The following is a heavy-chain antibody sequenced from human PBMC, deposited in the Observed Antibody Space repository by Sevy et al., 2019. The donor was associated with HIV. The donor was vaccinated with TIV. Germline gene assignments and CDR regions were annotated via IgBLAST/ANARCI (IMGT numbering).Heavy chain of an antibody. V-gene: IGHV3-7*01. CDR1: GFTFSSYW. Sequence: GGSLRLSCAASGFTFSSYWMSWVRQAPGKGLEWVANIKQDGSEKYYVDSVKGRVTISRDNAKKSLYLQMNSLRAEDTAIYFCAKRGGQYDLGMDVWGQGTTVTVSS. CDR2: IKQDGSEK. J-gene: IGHJ6*02. D-gene: IGHD1-1*01. CDR3: AKRGGQYDLGMDV.